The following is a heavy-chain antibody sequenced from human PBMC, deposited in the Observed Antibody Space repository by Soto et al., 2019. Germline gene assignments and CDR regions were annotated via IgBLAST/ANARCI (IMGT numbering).Heavy chain of an antibody. CDR2: ISGYNGNT. J-gene: IGHJ6*03. D-gene: IGHD3-3*02. CDR3: ARGRQLAYYYYYMDV. Sequence: ASVKVSCKASGYTFSNYGISWVRQAPGQGPEWMGWISGYNGNTKYAQKFQGRVTMTTNTSISTAYMELSSLRSEDTAVYYCARGRQLAYYYYYMDVWGKGTTVTVSS. CDR1: GYTFSNYG. V-gene: IGHV1-18*01.